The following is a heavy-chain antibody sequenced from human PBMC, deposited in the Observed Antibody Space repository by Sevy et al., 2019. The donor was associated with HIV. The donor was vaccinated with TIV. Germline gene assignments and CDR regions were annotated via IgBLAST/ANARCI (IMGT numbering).Heavy chain of an antibody. J-gene: IGHJ4*02. D-gene: IGHD3-16*01. Sequence: SETLSLTCTVSGGSMSTYYWSWIRQPPGKGLEWIGYIYYSGSTNYNPSLKSRVTISVDTSKNQFSLQLSSVTAADTAVYYCARGGGGHAFDYWVQGTLVTVSS. CDR2: IYYSGST. CDR3: ARGGGGHAFDY. CDR1: GGSMSTYY. V-gene: IGHV4-59*01.